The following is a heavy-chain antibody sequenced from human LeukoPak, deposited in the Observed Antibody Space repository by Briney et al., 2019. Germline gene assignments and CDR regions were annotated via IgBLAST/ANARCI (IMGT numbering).Heavy chain of an antibody. D-gene: IGHD4/OR15-4a*01. V-gene: IGHV1-46*01. J-gene: IGHJ4*02. CDR3: ARFAHVYGAYDY. Sequence: ASVKVSCKASGYTFTSYYIHWVRLAPGQGLEWMGIINPSGSSTHYAQKFQGRVTMTTDTSTSTVYMDLGSLRSEDTAVYYCARFAHVYGAYDYWGQGTQVIVSS. CDR2: INPSGSST. CDR1: GYTFTSYY.